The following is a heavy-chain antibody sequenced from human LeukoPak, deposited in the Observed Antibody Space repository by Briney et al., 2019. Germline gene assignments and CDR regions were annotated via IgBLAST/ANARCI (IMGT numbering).Heavy chain of an antibody. CDR2: ISDSGGST. J-gene: IGHJ6*02. CDR3: VRGYSFGPYGMDV. CDR1: GXPSSSYA. D-gene: IGHD2-15*01. V-gene: IGHV3-64D*09. Sequence: GGSLRLSCSASGXPSSSYAVHWVRQAPGKGREYVSAISDSGGSTYYADSVKGRFTISRDNSKNTLYLQMSSLRAEDTAVYFCVRGYSFGPYGMDVWGQGTTVTVSS.